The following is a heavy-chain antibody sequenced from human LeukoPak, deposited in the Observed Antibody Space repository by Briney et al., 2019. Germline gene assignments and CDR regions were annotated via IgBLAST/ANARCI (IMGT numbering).Heavy chain of an antibody. CDR1: GFTFNRYS. CDR3: AASYSETQLDYFDY. D-gene: IGHD1-26*01. V-gene: IGHV3-48*01. CDR2: ISSSGTGI. J-gene: IGHJ4*02. Sequence: GGSLRLSCAASGFTFNRYSMNWVRQAPGKGLEWVAYISSSGTGIYYADSVKGRFAISRDNAKNSVYLQMNSLRGEDTAVYHCAASYSETQLDYFDYWGQGNLVTVSS.